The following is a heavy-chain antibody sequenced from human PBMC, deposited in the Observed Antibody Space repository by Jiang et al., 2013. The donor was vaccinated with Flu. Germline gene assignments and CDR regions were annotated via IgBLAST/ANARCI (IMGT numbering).Heavy chain of an antibody. CDR2: INPKSGAT. CDR3: ARGGTGLSY. J-gene: IGHJ4*02. D-gene: IGHD7-27*01. CDR1: GYTFTDYF. Sequence: SGAEVKPPGASVKVSCWASGYTFTDYFIHWVRQAPGQGLVWMGRINPKSGATTYAQDFQGRVTMARATSINTAYMQLSGLRSDDTAKYYCARGGTGLSYWGQGTLVTVSS. V-gene: IGHV1-2*06.